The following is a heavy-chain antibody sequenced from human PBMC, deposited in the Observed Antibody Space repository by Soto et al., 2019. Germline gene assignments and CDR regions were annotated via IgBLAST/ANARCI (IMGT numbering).Heavy chain of an antibody. CDR2: ISGSGGST. Sequence: GGSLRLSCAASGFTFSSYAMSWVRQAPGKGLEWVSAISGSGGSTYYADSVKGRFTISRDNSKNTLYLQRNSLRAEDTAVYYCAKVVNYDFWSGYPTSYYYYYYMDVWGKGTTVTVSS. J-gene: IGHJ6*03. CDR1: GFTFSSYA. D-gene: IGHD3-3*01. CDR3: AKVVNYDFWSGYPTSYYYYYYMDV. V-gene: IGHV3-23*01.